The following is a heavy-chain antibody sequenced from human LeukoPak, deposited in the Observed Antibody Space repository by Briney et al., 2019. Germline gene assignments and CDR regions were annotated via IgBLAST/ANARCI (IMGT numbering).Heavy chain of an antibody. CDR2: ISAYNGNT. J-gene: IGHJ5*02. CDR3: ARDPLSAGGSYYWFDP. V-gene: IGHV1-18*01. Sequence: ASVKVSCKASGYTFTSYGISWVRQAPGQGLEWMGWISAYNGNTNYAQKLQGRATMTTDTSTSTAYMELRSLRSDDTAVYYCARDPLSAGGSYYWFDPWGQGTLVTVSS. CDR1: GYTFTSYG. D-gene: IGHD1-26*01.